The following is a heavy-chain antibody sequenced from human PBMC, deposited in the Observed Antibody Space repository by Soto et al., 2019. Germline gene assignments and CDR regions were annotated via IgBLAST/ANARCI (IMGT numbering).Heavy chain of an antibody. CDR2: IIPIFGTA. V-gene: IGHV1-69*01. CDR3: ASSPYYYDSSGYYGIDY. Sequence: QVQLVQSGAEVKKPGSSVKVSCKASGGTFSSYAISWVRQAPGQGLEWMGGIIPIFGTANYAQKFQGRVTITAAESTSTAYMELSSLRSADTAVYYCASSPYYYDSSGYYGIDYWGQGTLVTVSS. J-gene: IGHJ4*02. D-gene: IGHD3-22*01. CDR1: GGTFSSYA.